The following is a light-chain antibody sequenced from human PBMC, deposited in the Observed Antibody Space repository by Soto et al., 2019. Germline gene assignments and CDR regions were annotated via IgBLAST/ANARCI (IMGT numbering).Light chain of an antibody. CDR3: QQYGSSPLT. Sequence: DIMLTQSPGTVSLSPGERATLSCRASQSVSSTYLAWYQQKPGQAPRLLIYGASTRATGIPDRFSGSGSGTDFPLTTSSPAPQDFAAYYCQQYGSSPLTFGGGTKVDIK. V-gene: IGKV3-20*01. CDR2: GAS. CDR1: QSVSSTY. J-gene: IGKJ4*01.